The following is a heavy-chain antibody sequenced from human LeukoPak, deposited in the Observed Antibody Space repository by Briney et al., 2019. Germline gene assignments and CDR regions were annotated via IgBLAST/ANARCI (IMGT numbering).Heavy chain of an antibody. D-gene: IGHD2-8*01. CDR3: VRMRRYCNNVNCYSFDY. V-gene: IGHV4-38-2*02. CDR2: IYNSAYI. J-gene: IGHJ4*02. Sequence: NPSETLSLTCTVSGYSISNGYHWGWIRQPPGKGLEWIATIYNSAYIHYNPSLKSRVSMSVDTSKNHFSLNLNSVTAADTAIYYCVRMRRYCNNVNCYSFDYWGQGTLVTVPS. CDR1: GYSISNGYH.